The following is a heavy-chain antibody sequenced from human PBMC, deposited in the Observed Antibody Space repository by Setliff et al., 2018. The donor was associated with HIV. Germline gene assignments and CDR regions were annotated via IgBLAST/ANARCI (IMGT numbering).Heavy chain of an antibody. V-gene: IGHV4-59*11. Sequence: SETLSLTCTVSGGSISSHYWTWIRQPPGKGLEWIGYISYSGSTNYNPSLKSRVTISVDTSKNQFSLKLSSVTASDTAVYYCARGPERGYDSDWFDPWGQGTLVTVSS. CDR2: ISYSGST. CDR1: GGSISSHY. D-gene: IGHD5-12*01. J-gene: IGHJ5*02. CDR3: ARGPERGYDSDWFDP.